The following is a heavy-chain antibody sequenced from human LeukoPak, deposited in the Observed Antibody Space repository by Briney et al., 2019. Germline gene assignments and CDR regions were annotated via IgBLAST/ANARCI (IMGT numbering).Heavy chain of an antibody. V-gene: IGHV1-18*01. CDR3: ARGSAARPYNWFDP. Sequence: ASVKVSCKASGYTFTAYGINWVRQAPGQGLEWVGFVSTNDDYTNYAQMLQGRVTLTTDTSTSTAYMELTSLRSEDTAVYYCARGSAARPYNWFDPWGQGTLVTVSS. CDR1: GYTFTAYG. CDR2: VSTNDDYT. J-gene: IGHJ5*02. D-gene: IGHD6-6*01.